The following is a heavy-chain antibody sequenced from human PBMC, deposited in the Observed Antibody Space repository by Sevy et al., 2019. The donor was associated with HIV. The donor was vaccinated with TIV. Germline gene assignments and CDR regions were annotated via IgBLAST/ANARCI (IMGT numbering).Heavy chain of an antibody. V-gene: IGHV3-30*02. CDR2: IQYDGSNK. J-gene: IGHJ4*02. CDR3: VKEGGGEGGDH. Sequence: GGSLRLSCAASGXSFSSYGMHWVRQAPGKGLEWMSYIQYDGSNKDYADSVKGRFTISRDNSKNTLYLQMNSLAVEDTAVFYCVKEGGGEGGDHWGQGTLVTVSS. D-gene: IGHD2-21*01. CDR1: GXSFSSYG.